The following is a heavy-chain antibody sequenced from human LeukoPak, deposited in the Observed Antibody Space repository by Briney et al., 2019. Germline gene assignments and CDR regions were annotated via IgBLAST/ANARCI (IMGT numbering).Heavy chain of an antibody. CDR1: GFPFSSYW. CDR3: ARLTETTGFDY. CDR2: IKQDGSDE. Sequence: GGSLRLSCAASGFPFSSYWMSWVRQAPGKGLEWVANIKQDGSDEYYVDSVKGRFTISRDNAKNSLYLQLNSLRADDTAVYYCARLTETTGFDYWGQGTLVTVSS. V-gene: IGHV3-7*01. J-gene: IGHJ4*02. D-gene: IGHD1-1*01.